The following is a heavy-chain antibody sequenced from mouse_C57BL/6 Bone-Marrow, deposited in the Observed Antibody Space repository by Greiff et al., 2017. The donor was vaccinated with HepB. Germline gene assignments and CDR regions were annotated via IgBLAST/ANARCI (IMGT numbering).Heavy chain of an antibody. V-gene: IGHV5-12*01. CDR1: GFTFSDYY. Sequence: VMLVESGGGLVQPGGSLKLSCAASGFTFSDYYMYWVRQTPEKRLEWVAYISNGGGSTYYPDTVKGRFTISRDNAKNTLYLQMSRLKSEDTAMYYCARQDTTVVRAMDYWGQGTSVTVSS. CDR2: ISNGGGST. CDR3: ARQDTTVVRAMDY. J-gene: IGHJ4*01. D-gene: IGHD1-1*01.